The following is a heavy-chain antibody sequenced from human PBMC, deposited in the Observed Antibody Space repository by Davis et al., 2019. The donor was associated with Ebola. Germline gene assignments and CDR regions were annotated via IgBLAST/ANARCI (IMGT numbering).Heavy chain of an antibody. CDR2: ISAYNGNT. CDR3: ARAIGYCSGGSCYEPWDY. V-gene: IGHV1-18*01. D-gene: IGHD2-15*01. CDR1: GYTFTSYG. Sequence: ASVKVSCKASGYTFTSYGISWVRQAPGQGLEWMGWISAYNGNTNYAQKLQGRVTMTTDTSTSTAYMELRSLRSDDTAVYYCARAIGYCSGGSCYEPWDYWGQGTLVTVSS. J-gene: IGHJ4*02.